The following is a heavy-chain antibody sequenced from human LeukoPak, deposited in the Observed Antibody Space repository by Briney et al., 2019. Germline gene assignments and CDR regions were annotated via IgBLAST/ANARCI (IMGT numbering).Heavy chain of an antibody. CDR2: INSDGSST. D-gene: IGHD1-26*01. V-gene: IGHV3-74*01. J-gene: IGHJ6*03. CDR1: GFTFSSYW. CDR3: ARDRSGSYSDYYYYYMDV. Sequence: PGGSLRLSCAASGFTFSSYWMHWVRQAPGKGLVWVSRINSDGSSTSYADSVKGRFTISRDNAKNTLYLQMNSLGAEDTAVYYCARDRSGSYSDYYYYYMDVWGKGTTVTVSS.